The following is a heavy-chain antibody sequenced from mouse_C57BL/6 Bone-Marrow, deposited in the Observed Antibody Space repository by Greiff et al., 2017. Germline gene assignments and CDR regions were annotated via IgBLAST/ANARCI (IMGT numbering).Heavy chain of an antibody. CDR3: ARGLLPYSMDY. CDR1: GFAFTNYL. D-gene: IGHD2-3*01. V-gene: IGHV1-54*01. J-gene: IGHJ4*01. CDR2: IRPGRGGN. Sequence: VQLQQSGAELVRPGTSVTVSCTASGFAFTNYLIEWVKQRPGQGLEWIGVIRPGRGGNNYNEKFKGKGTLTADKSSSTGYMQLSSLTSEDAAVYFCARGLLPYSMDYWGQGTSVTVSS.